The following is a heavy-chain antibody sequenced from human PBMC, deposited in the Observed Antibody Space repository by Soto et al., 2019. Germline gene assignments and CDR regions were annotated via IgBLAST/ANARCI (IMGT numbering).Heavy chain of an antibody. CDR3: ARGDSTDCSNGVCSFFYNHDMDV. D-gene: IGHD2-8*01. CDR2: INPKSGGT. J-gene: IGHJ6*02. CDR1: GYSFTDYH. Sequence: GASVKVSCKASGYSFTDYHIHWVRQAPGQGLEWLGRINPKSGGTSTAQKFQGWVTMTTDTSISTASMELTRLTSDDTAIHYCARGDSTDCSNGVCSFFYNHDMDVWGQGTTVTVSS. V-gene: IGHV1-2*04.